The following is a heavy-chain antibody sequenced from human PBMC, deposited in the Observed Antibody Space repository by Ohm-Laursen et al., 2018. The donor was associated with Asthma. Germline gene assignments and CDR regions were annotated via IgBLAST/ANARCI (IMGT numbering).Heavy chain of an antibody. Sequence: SLRLSCAASGFTFSSYWMSWVRQAPGKGLEWVANIKQDGSEKYYVDSVKGRFTISRDNAKNSLYLQMNSLRAEDTAVYYCAKDNGSGWYYYWGQGTLVTVSS. CDR1: GFTFSSYW. V-gene: IGHV3-7*05. CDR3: AKDNGSGWYYY. J-gene: IGHJ4*02. CDR2: IKQDGSEK. D-gene: IGHD6-19*01.